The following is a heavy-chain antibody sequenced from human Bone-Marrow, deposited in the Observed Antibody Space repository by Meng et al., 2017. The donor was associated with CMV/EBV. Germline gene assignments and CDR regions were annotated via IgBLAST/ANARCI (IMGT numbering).Heavy chain of an antibody. CDR3: VSDRGLMGVG. CDR2: IIPIFSTT. CDR1: GGTFSSYA. D-gene: IGHD3-10*01. Sequence: SVKVSCKASGGTFSSYAISWVRQAPGQGLEWMGGIIPIFSTTNYAQKFQGRVTITTDETTSTAYMELSSLRSEDTAVYYCVSDRGLMGVGWGQGTTVTVSS. J-gene: IGHJ6*02. V-gene: IGHV1-69*05.